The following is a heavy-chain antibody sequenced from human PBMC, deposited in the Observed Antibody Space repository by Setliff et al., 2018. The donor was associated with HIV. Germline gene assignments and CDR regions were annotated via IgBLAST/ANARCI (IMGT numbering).Heavy chain of an antibody. V-gene: IGHV1-2*02. CDR2: IYPNTGGT. J-gene: IGHJ5*02. CDR3: ARGSYYCSPTTCFHNYFDP. Sequence: GASVKVSCKASGYTFTDNYLHWVRQAPGQGLEWMGWIYPNTGGTNYAQKLQGRVTMTTDTSTSTAYMELRSLRSDDTAVYYCARGSYYCSPTTCFHNYFDPWGLGTLVTVSS. CDR1: GYTFTDNY. D-gene: IGHD2-2*01.